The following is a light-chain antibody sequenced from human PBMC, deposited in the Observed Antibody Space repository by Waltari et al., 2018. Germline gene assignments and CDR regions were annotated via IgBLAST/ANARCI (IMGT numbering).Light chain of an antibody. J-gene: IGKJ4*01. CDR1: QIVSTF. CDR2: HAS. CDR3: QQRANWPPLS. V-gene: IGKV3-11*01. Sequence: EIVLTQSPATLSLSPGERATLSCRASQIVSTFLAWYQQKPGQAPRLLIYHASNKASGIPARFSGRGSGTNFTLTISSLEPEDFAVYYCQQRANWPPLSFGGGTRVEIK.